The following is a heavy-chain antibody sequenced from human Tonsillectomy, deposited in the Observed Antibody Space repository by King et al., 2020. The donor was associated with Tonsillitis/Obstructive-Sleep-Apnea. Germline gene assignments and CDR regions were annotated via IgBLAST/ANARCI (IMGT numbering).Heavy chain of an antibody. J-gene: IGHJ4*02. CDR2: ISYDGSNK. D-gene: IGHD3-22*01. CDR3: ARDRDYYDSSGYYYFDY. CDR1: GFTFSSYA. Sequence: VQLVESGGGVVQPVRSLRLSCAASGFTFSSYAMHWVRQAPGKGLEWVAVISYDGSNKYYADSVKGRFTISRDNSKNTLHLQMDSLRAEDTAVYYCARDRDYYDSSGYYYFDYWGQGILVTVSS. V-gene: IGHV3-30*04.